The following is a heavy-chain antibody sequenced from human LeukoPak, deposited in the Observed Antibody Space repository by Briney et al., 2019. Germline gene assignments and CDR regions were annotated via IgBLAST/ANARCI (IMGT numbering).Heavy chain of an antibody. CDR1: GFTFSSYS. CDR3: AGEPSYYDFWSGWSDYGMDV. J-gene: IGHJ6*02. Sequence: PGGSLRLSCAASGFTFSSYSMNWVRQAPGKGLEWVSSISSSSSYIYYADSVKGRFTISRDNAKNSLYLQMNSLRAEDTAVYYCAGEPSYYDFWSGWSDYGMDVWGQGTTVTVSS. CDR2: ISSSSSYI. D-gene: IGHD3-3*01. V-gene: IGHV3-21*01.